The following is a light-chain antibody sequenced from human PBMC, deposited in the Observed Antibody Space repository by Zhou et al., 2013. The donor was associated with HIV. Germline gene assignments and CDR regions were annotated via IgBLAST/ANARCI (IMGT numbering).Light chain of an antibody. CDR3: MQATKFPRT. CDR1: QSLVYSDGNTY. V-gene: IGKV2-30*01. CDR2: KVS. Sequence: VMTQSPLSLPVTLGQPASISCRSSQSLVYSDGNTYLNWFQQRPGQSPRRLIYKVSNRISGVPDRFSGSGAGDRFHTENQQGGRLRDVGVYYCMQATKFPRTFGQGTKVEIK. J-gene: IGKJ1*01.